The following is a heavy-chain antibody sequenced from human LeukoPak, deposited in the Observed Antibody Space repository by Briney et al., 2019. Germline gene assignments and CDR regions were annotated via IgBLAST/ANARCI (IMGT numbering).Heavy chain of an antibody. V-gene: IGHV1-24*01. D-gene: IGHD6-19*01. CDR1: GYTLTELS. Sequence: ASVKVSCKVSGYTLTELSMHWVRQAPGKGLEWMGGFDPEDGETIYAQKFQGRVTMTEDTSTDTAYMELSSLRSEDTAVYYCATGLRPYSSGWLYYGMDVWGQGTTVTVSS. J-gene: IGHJ6*02. CDR2: FDPEDGET. CDR3: ATGLRPYSSGWLYYGMDV.